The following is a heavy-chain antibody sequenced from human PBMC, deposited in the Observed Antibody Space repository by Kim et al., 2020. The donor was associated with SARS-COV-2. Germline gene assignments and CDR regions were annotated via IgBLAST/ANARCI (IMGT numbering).Heavy chain of an antibody. Sequence: GGSLRLSCAASGFTFSSYSMNWVRQAPGKGLEWVSSISSSSSYIYYADSVKGRFTISRDNAKNSLYLQMNSLRAEDTAVYYCAREGEGGYDILTGYYKVYYFDYWGQGTLVTVSS. CDR1: GFTFSSYS. J-gene: IGHJ4*02. CDR2: ISSSSSYI. D-gene: IGHD3-9*01. V-gene: IGHV3-21*04. CDR3: AREGEGGYDILTGYYKVYYFDY.